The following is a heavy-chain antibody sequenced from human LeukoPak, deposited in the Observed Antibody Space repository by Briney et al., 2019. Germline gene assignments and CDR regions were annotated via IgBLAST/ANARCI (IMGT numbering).Heavy chain of an antibody. CDR3: ARDLGEWGRVDD. Sequence: QPGRSLRPSCAASGFTFSTYAMHWVRQTPGKGLDWVAFIFYDGSNKYYADSVKGRFTISRDDSKNTLYLQMDSLRPEDTAIYYCARDLGEWGRVDDWGQGTLVTVSS. D-gene: IGHD3-16*01. V-gene: IGHV3-30-3*01. J-gene: IGHJ4*02. CDR1: GFTFSTYA. CDR2: IFYDGSNK.